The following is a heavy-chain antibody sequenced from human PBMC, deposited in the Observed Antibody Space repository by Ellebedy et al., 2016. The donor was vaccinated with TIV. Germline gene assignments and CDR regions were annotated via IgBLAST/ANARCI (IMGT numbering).Heavy chain of an antibody. Sequence: GESLKISXEASGFNLTTYNMNWVRQAPGQGLEWVSYISGGSSTIYYGDSVKGRFTISRDNARNSLYLQLNSLRAEDTAVYYCAKAPYCNTTNCHLGYYFDYWGQGTLVTVSS. V-gene: IGHV3-48*04. CDR3: AKAPYCNTTNCHLGYYFDY. CDR2: ISGGSSTI. J-gene: IGHJ4*02. CDR1: GFNLTTYN. D-gene: IGHD2-2*01.